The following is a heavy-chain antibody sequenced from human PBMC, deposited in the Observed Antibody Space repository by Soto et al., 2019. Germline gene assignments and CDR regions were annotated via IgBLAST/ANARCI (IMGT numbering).Heavy chain of an antibody. CDR2: IIPIFPTA. CDR3: ARDDATYCGGDCYRYFYYGMDV. CDR1: GGTFSKDA. J-gene: IGHJ6*02. D-gene: IGHD2-21*02. Sequence: ASLKVSCKASGGTFSKDAISWVRQAPGQGLEWVGGIIPIFPTADYAQRFQGRVTITADDSTTTVYMELSGLRSEDTAMYYCARDDATYCGGDCYRYFYYGMDVWGQGTTVTVSS. V-gene: IGHV1-69*13.